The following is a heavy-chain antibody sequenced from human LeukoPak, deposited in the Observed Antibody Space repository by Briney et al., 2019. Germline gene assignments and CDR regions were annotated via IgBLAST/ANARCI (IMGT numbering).Heavy chain of an antibody. V-gene: IGHV1-46*01. Sequence: ASVKVSCKASGYTFTSYYMHWVRQAPEQGLGWMGIINPSGGSTSYAQKFQGRVTMTRDTSTSTVYMELSSLRSEDTAVYYCARAYSNTAMVNFDYWGQGTLVTVSP. CDR3: ARAYSNTAMVNFDY. D-gene: IGHD5-18*01. CDR1: GYTFTSYY. CDR2: INPSGGST. J-gene: IGHJ4*02.